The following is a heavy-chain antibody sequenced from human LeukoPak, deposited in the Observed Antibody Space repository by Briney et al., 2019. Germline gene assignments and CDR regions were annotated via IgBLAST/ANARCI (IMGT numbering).Heavy chain of an antibody. V-gene: IGHV4-39*07. Sequence: SETLSLTCTVSGASISGSSHYFWGWIRQTPGKGLEWIGSIYYSGSTNYNPSLKSRVTISVDTSKNQFSLKLSSVTAADTAVYYCARDYSSSWSWYFDLWGRGTLVTVSS. D-gene: IGHD6-13*01. J-gene: IGHJ2*01. CDR1: GASISGSSHYF. CDR2: IYYSGST. CDR3: ARDYSSSWSWYFDL.